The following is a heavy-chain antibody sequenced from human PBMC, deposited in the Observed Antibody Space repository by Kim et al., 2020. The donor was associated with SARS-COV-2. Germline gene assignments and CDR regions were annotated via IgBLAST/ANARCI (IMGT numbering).Heavy chain of an antibody. D-gene: IGHD1-26*01. CDR1: GFTFSSYW. CDR2: INSDGSST. CDR3: ARDRRRVGATNSEYFQH. Sequence: GGSLRLSCAASGFTFSSYWMHWVRQAPGKGLVWVSRINSDGSSTSYADSVKGRFTISRDNAKNTLYLQMNSLRAEDTAVYYCARDRRRVGATNSEYFQHWGQGTLVTVSS. V-gene: IGHV3-74*01. J-gene: IGHJ1*01.